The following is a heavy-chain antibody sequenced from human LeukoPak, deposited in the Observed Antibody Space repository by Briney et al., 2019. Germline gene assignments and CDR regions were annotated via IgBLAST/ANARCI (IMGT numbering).Heavy chain of an antibody. V-gene: IGHV3-74*01. D-gene: IGHD6-6*01. CDR1: GFTFSNYW. CDR3: ARTGIAARPTVWFDP. J-gene: IGHJ5*02. CDR2: INNDERTT. Sequence: PGGPLRLSCVASGFTFSNYWMHWVRQAPGKGLVWVSQINNDERTTTYADSVKGRFTISRDNAKNTLYLQMNSLRVEDTAVYYCARTGIAARPTVWFDPWGQGTLVTVSP.